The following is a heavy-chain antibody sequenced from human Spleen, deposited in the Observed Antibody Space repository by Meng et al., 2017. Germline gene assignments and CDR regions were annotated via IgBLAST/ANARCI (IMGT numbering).Heavy chain of an antibody. CDR1: GFTFSSYA. Sequence: GGSLRLSCAASGFTFSSYAMHWVRQAPGKGLEWVAVISYDGSNKYYADSVKARFTISRDNSKNTLYLQMNSLRAEDTAVYYCARVNDYVWGSYRTSAFDIWGQGTMVTVSS. D-gene: IGHD3-16*02. V-gene: IGHV3-30*01. CDR3: ARVNDYVWGSYRTSAFDI. CDR2: ISYDGSNK. J-gene: IGHJ3*02.